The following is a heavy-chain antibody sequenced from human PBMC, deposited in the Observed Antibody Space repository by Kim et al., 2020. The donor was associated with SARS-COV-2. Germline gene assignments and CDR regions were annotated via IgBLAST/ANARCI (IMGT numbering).Heavy chain of an antibody. CDR3: AKDIFRWAFDR. D-gene: IGHD6-13*01. CDR2: T. J-gene: IGHJ5*02. V-gene: IGHV3-23*01. Sequence: THYADSVKGRFTISRDISKNTLYLQMNSRRAEDTAIYYCAKDIFRWAFDRWGHGTLVTVSS.